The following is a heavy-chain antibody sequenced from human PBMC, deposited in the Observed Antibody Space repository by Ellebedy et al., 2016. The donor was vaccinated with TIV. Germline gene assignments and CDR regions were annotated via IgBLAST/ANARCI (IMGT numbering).Heavy chain of an antibody. D-gene: IGHD3-3*01. V-gene: IGHV3-33*01. CDR2: IWYDGSVE. J-gene: IGHJ4*02. Sequence: PGGSLRLSCAASGFTFNDYGLHWVRQAPGEGLEWVAFIWYDGSVEYYADSVKGRFTISRDNSANTLYLLMNSLGAEDTAVYYCARDLRWDWSGQRIDYWGQGSLVTVSS. CDR3: ARDLRWDWSGQRIDY. CDR1: GFTFNDYG.